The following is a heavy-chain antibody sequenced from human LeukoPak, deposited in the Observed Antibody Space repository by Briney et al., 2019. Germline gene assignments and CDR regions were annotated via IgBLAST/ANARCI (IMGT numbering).Heavy chain of an antibody. J-gene: IGHJ4*02. CDR1: GFTFSSYW. CDR3: ARDPRYSYGYRDAGGGY. CDR2: INSDGSST. V-gene: IGHV3-74*01. D-gene: IGHD5-18*01. Sequence: PVGSLRLSCAASGFTFSSYWMHWVRQAPGKGLVWVSRINSDGSSTSYADSVKGRFTISRDNAKNTLYLQMNSLRAEDTALYYCARDPRYSYGYRDAGGGYWGQGTLVTVSS.